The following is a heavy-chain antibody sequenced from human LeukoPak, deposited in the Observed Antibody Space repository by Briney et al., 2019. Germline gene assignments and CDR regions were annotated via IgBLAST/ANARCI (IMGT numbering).Heavy chain of an antibody. D-gene: IGHD6-19*01. CDR1: GYTFTGYY. Sequence: ASVKVSCKASGYTFTGYYMHWVRQAPGQGLEWMGWINPNSGGTNYAQKFQGRVTITRDTSISTAYMELSRLRSDDTAVYYCARDLGGESSGGDWGHGTLVTVSS. CDR3: ARDLGGESSGGD. V-gene: IGHV1-2*02. CDR2: INPNSGGT. J-gene: IGHJ4*01.